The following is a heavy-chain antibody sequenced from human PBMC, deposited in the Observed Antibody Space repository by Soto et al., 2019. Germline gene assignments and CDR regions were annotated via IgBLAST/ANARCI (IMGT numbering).Heavy chain of an antibody. D-gene: IGHD5-12*01. CDR1: GFTFSGSA. CDR3: TRVDIWKNWFDP. V-gene: IGHV3-73*01. J-gene: IGHJ5*02. Sequence: SLRLSCAASGFTFSGSAMHWVRQASGKGLEWVGRIRSKANSYATAYVASVKGRFTISRDDSKNTAYLQMNSLKTEDTAVYYCTRVDIWKNWFDPWGQGTLVTVSS. CDR2: IRSKANSYAT.